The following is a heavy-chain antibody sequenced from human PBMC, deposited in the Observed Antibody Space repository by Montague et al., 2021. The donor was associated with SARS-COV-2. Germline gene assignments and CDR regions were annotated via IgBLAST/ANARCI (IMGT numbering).Heavy chain of an antibody. D-gene: IGHD3-10*01. CDR1: GGSIGNWTYY. Sequence: SETLSLTCTVSGGSIGNWTYYWGWVRQPPGKGLEWIASLYYTGGAFYNPSLTSRVTKSFDTSKNQFSLKLSSVTAADTAVYYCARGARQGYGFRLGSFDYWGQGTLVTVSS. CDR3: ARGARQGYGFRLGSFDY. V-gene: IGHV4-39*07. J-gene: IGHJ4*02. CDR2: LYYTGGA.